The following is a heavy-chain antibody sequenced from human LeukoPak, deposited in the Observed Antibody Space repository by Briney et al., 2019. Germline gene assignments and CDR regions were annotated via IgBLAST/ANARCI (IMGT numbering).Heavy chain of an antibody. Sequence: GGSLRLSCAASGLTFNGYAMSWVRQTPGKGLEWVSAISGSGYNTYYADSVKGRFTISRDNSKNTLYLQMNSLRAEDTAVYYCATRGAWGQGTMVTVSS. D-gene: IGHD3-10*01. CDR3: ATRGA. CDR1: GLTFNGYA. V-gene: IGHV3-23*01. CDR2: ISGSGYNT. J-gene: IGHJ3*01.